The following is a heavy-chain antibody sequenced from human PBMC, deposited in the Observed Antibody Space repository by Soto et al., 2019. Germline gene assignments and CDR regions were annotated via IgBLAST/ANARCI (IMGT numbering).Heavy chain of an antibody. V-gene: IGHV3-23*01. D-gene: IGHD2-2*01. J-gene: IGHJ6*03. CDR1: GFTFSSYA. Sequence: GGSLRLSCAASGFTFSSYAMSWVRQAPGKGLEWVSAISGSGGSTYYADSVKGRFTISRDNSKNTLYLQMNSLRAEDTAVYYCAKSGDCSSTSCYLDYYYYMDVWGKGTTVTVSS. CDR2: ISGSGGST. CDR3: AKSGDCSSTSCYLDYYYYMDV.